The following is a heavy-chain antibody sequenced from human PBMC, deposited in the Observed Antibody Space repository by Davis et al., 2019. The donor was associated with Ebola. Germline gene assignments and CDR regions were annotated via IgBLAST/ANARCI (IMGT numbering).Heavy chain of an antibody. CDR1: GGSISSSSYY. D-gene: IGHD7-27*01. V-gene: IGHV4-39*07. CDR3: ARLNWVGSWFDP. CDR2: IYYSGNT. J-gene: IGHJ5*02. Sequence: SETLSLTCTDSGGSISSSSYYWGWIRQPPGKGLEWIGSIYYSGNTYYNPSLKSRVTISVDTSRNQFSLKLSSVTAADTAVYYCARLNWVGSWFDPWGQGTLVTVSS.